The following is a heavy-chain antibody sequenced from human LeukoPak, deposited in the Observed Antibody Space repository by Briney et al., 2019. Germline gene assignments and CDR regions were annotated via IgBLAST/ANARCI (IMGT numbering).Heavy chain of an antibody. J-gene: IGHJ4*02. D-gene: IGHD3-22*01. CDR3: ARDGYYYDSSGYCVDDY. CDR2: IYSGGST. Sequence: GGSLRLSCAASGFTFSSYAMSWVRQAPGKGLEWVSVIYSGGSTYYADSVKGRFTISRDNSKNTLYLQMNSLRAEDTAVYYCARDGYYYDSSGYCVDDYWGQGTLVTVSS. CDR1: GFTFSSYA. V-gene: IGHV3-66*01.